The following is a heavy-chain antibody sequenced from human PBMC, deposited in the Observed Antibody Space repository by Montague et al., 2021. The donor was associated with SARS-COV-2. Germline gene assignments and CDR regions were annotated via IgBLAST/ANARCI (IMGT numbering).Heavy chain of an antibody. Sequence: TLSLTCSVSGGSISSANYYWSWIRPHPGKGLEFIGYIYYSGSSFYNPSLKSRLTISVATSKNRFSLRLSSVTAADTAIYFCASQSGSYYNYFDLWGQGTLVTVSS. V-gene: IGHV4-31*03. CDR1: GGSISSANYY. CDR2: IYYSGSS. J-gene: IGHJ4*02. D-gene: IGHD1-26*01. CDR3: ASQSGSYYNYFDL.